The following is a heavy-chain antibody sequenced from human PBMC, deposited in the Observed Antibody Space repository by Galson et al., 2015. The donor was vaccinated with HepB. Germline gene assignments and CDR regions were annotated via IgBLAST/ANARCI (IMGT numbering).Heavy chain of an antibody. CDR3: AKGVGLNCGGDCYWFDY. Sequence: SLRLSCAASGFTFSSYAVTWVRQTPVKGLEWVSSISGSGAGTYYADSVKGRFTISRDSSKNTLYLQMNSLRVEDTAVYYCAKGVGLNCGGDCYWFDYWGQGALVTVSS. J-gene: IGHJ4*02. CDR2: ISGSGAGT. D-gene: IGHD2-21*01. CDR1: GFTFSSYA. V-gene: IGHV3-23*01.